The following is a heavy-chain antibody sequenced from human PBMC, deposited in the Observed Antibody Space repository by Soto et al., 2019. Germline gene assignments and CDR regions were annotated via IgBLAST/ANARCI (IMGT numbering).Heavy chain of an antibody. CDR2: IYHSGST. CDR1: GGSISSSSYY. V-gene: IGHV4-39*07. Sequence: PSETLSLTCTVSGGSISSSSYYWGWIRQPPGKGLEWIGEIYHSGSTNYNPSLKSRVTISVDKSKNQFSLKLSSVTAADTAVYYCAREGKAAHLNTEFDYWGQGTLVTVSS. CDR3: AREGKAAHLNTEFDY. J-gene: IGHJ4*02. D-gene: IGHD2-15*01.